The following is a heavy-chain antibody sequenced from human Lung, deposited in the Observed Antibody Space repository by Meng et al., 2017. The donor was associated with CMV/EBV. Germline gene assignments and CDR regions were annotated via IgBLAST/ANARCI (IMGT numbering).Heavy chain of an antibody. CDR1: GGSINNYY. J-gene: IGHJ4*02. V-gene: IGHV4-59*01. Sequence: SXTLSLXCTVSGGSINNYYWSWIRQPPGKGLEWIGYIYYSGSTNYNPSLKSRVTISVDTSKNQFSLKLSSVTAADTAVYFCARIYCSSTSCYNDYWCQGTLVTVSS. CDR2: IYYSGST. CDR3: ARIYCSSTSCYNDY. D-gene: IGHD2-2*01.